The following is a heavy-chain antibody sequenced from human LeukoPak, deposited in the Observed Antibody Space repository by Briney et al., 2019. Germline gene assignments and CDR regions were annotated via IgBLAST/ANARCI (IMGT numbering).Heavy chain of an antibody. J-gene: IGHJ1*01. Sequence: PGGSLRLSCAASAFTFSSYGMHWVRQAPGKGLEWVAFIRYDGSNKYYADSVKGRFTISRDNSKNTLYLQMNSLRAEDTAVYYCAKDRQQWLVLEALQHWGQGTLVTVSS. CDR1: AFTFSSYG. D-gene: IGHD6-19*01. V-gene: IGHV3-30*02. CDR2: IRYDGSNK. CDR3: AKDRQQWLVLEALQH.